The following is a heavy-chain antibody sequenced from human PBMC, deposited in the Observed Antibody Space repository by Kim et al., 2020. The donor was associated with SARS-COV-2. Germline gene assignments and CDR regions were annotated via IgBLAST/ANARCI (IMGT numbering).Heavy chain of an antibody. Sequence: GGSLRLSCAASGFTFDDYAMHWVRQAPGKGLEWVSGISWNSGSIGYADSVKGRFTISRDNAKNSLYLQMNSLRAEDTALYYCAKDIYGVVVTANFDYWG. V-gene: IGHV3-9*01. D-gene: IGHD2-21*02. CDR2: ISWNSGSI. J-gene: IGHJ4*01. CDR3: AKDIYGVVVTANFDY. CDR1: GFTFDDYA.